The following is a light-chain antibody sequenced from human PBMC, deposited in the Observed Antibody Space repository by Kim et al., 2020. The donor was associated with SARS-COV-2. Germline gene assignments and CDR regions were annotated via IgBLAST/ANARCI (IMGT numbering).Light chain of an antibody. CDR2: GAS. V-gene: IGKV3-20*01. Sequence: TLSLSQGEGATLSCRASLGVSGSYLTWYQQKPGQAPRLLIYGASSRATGIPDRFSGSGSGTDFTLTISRLEPEDFAVYYCQHTETFGGGTKVDIK. CDR1: LGVSGSY. J-gene: IGKJ4*01. CDR3: QHTET.